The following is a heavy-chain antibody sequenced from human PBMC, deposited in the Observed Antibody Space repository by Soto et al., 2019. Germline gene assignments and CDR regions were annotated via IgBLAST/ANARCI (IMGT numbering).Heavy chain of an antibody. CDR3: ARANGIAAASPFDY. Sequence: QVQLVESGGGLVKPGGSLRLSCAASGFTFSDYYMSWIRQAPGKGLEWVSYISSSSSYTNYADSVKGRFTISRDNAKNSLYLQMNSLRAEDTAVYYCARANGIAAASPFDYWGQGTLVTVSS. CDR1: GFTFSDYY. V-gene: IGHV3-11*05. J-gene: IGHJ4*02. CDR2: ISSSSSYT. D-gene: IGHD6-13*01.